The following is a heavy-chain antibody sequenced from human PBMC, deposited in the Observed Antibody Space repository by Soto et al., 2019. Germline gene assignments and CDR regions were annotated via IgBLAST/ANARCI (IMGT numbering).Heavy chain of an antibody. D-gene: IGHD2-2*01. CDR1: GYTFTGYD. CDR2: INPNSGGT. V-gene: IGHV1-2*04. CDR3: ARSPCSSISCYVGSWDY. Sequence: QVQLVQSGAEVKKPGASVKVSCKASGYTFTGYDMHWVRQAPGQGLEWMGWINPNSGGTNYAQKFQGWVTMTRDTSISTAYMELSRLRSDDTAVYYCARSPCSSISCYVGSWDYWGQGTLVTVSS. J-gene: IGHJ4*02.